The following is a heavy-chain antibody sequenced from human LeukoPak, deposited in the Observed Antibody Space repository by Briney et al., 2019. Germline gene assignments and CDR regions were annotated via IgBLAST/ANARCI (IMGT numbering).Heavy chain of an antibody. CDR3: ARDRPHNWFDP. J-gene: IGHJ5*02. CDR2: IDNDGRDT. V-gene: IGHV3-74*01. CDR1: GFTLSSYW. Sequence: PGGSLRLSCAASGFTLSSYWMHWVRQAPGKGLVWVSRIDNDGRDTTYADSVRGRFTISRDNGKNTVYLQMNSLRPEDTAVYYCARDRPHNWFDPWGQGTLVTVSS.